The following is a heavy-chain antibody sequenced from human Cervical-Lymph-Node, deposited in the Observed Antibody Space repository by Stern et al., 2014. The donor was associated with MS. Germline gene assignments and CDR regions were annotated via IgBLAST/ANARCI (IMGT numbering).Heavy chain of an antibody. CDR1: GFTFSRYA. V-gene: IGHV3-30*04. CDR2: ISYDGSNK. J-gene: IGHJ6*02. D-gene: IGHD4-17*01. Sequence: QVQLVQSGGGVVRPGRSLRLSCATSGFTFSRYAVLWVRPAPGKGLEWVAAISYDGSNKFYGDSVKGRFTISRDNSKNTLFLQMNNLRPEDSGVYHCARDRLDGDYVYYYGLDVWGQGTTVTVSS. CDR3: ARDRLDGDYVYYYGLDV.